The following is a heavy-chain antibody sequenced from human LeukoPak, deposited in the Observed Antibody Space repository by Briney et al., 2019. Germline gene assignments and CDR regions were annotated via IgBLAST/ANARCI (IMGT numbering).Heavy chain of an antibody. Sequence: GGSLRLSCAASGFTFRSHEMNWVRQAPGKGLEWVSYISGSGSTIYYADSVKGRFTISRDNAKNSLYLQMNSLRAEDTAVYYCAGDLSYDSSSLDYWGQGTLVTVSS. CDR1: GFTFRSHE. J-gene: IGHJ4*02. D-gene: IGHD3-22*01. CDR2: ISGSGSTI. CDR3: AGDLSYDSSSLDY. V-gene: IGHV3-48*03.